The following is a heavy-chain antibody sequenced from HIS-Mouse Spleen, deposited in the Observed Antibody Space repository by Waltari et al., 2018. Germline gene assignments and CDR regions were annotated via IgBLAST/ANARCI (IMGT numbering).Heavy chain of an antibody. D-gene: IGHD5-18*01. V-gene: IGHV1-8*01. J-gene: IGHJ5*02. CDR1: GYTFTSYD. CDR2: MNPSSVNT. Sequence: QVQLVQSGAEVKKPGASVKVSCKASGYTFTSYDNNWVRQAAGQGLEWKGWMNPSSVNTGYAQKFQGRVTRTRNTSISTSYMELSSLRSEDTAVYYCARIGSHRRGYSYGYWFDPWGQGTLVTVSS. CDR3: ARIGSHRRGYSYGYWFDP.